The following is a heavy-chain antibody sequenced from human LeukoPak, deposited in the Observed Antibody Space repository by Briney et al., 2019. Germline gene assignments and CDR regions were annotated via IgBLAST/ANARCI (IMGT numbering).Heavy chain of an antibody. CDR2: IIPILGIA. CDR3: ARVSPLYSSGWYSASCDY. D-gene: IGHD6-19*01. J-gene: IGHJ4*02. Sequence: SVKVSCKASGGTFSSYAISWVRQAPGQGLEWMGRIIPILGIANYAQKFQGRVTITVDKSTSTAYMELSSLRSEDTAVYYCARVSPLYSSGWYSASCDYWGQGTLVTVSS. CDR1: GGTFSSYA. V-gene: IGHV1-69*04.